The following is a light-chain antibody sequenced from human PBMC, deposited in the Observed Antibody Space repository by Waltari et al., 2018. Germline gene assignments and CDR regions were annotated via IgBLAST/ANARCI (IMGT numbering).Light chain of an antibody. V-gene: IGKV3-20*01. Sequence: EIVLTQPPGTLSLSPGQRAPLPCRTSQSLYSSYLAWYQQKPGQAPRLLIYGASNRATGIPDRFSGSGSGTDFALTISRLEPEDFALYYCQQYGTSPYTFGQGTKLEV. CDR1: QSLYSSY. CDR3: QQYGTSPYT. J-gene: IGKJ2*01. CDR2: GAS.